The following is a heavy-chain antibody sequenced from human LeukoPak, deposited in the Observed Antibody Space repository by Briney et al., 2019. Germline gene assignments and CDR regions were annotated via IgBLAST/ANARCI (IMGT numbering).Heavy chain of an antibody. CDR3: AKDKAAAPYYFDY. CDR1: GFTFSSYA. Sequence: GGSLRLSCAASGFTFSSYAMSWVCQAPGKGLEWVSAISGSGGSTYYADSVKGRFTISRDNSKNTLYLQMNSLRAEDTAVYYCAKDKAAAPYYFDYWGQGTLVTVSS. CDR2: ISGSGGST. J-gene: IGHJ4*02. V-gene: IGHV3-23*01. D-gene: IGHD6-13*01.